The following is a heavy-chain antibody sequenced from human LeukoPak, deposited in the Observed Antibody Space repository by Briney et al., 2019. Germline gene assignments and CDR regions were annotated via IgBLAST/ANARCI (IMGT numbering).Heavy chain of an antibody. D-gene: IGHD5-24*01. J-gene: IGHJ3*02. V-gene: IGHV1-18*01. CDR2: ISAYNGNT. CDR3: ARSDGYNPNDAFDI. Sequence: GASVKVSCKASGYTFTSYGISWVRQAPGQGLEWMGWISAYNGNTNYAQKFQGRVTITTDESTSTAYMELSSLRSEDTAVYYCARSDGYNPNDAFDIWGQGTMVTVSS. CDR1: GYTFTSYG.